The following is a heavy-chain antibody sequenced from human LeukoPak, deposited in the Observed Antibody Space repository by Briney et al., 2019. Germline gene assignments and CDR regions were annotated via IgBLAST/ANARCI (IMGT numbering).Heavy chain of an antibody. J-gene: IGHJ4*02. D-gene: IGHD2-2*01. Sequence: GGSLRLSCAASGFTFSSYAMSWVRQAPGKGLEWVSAIRGSGGSTYYADSVKGRLTISRDNSKNTLYLQMNSLRAEDTAVYYCAKLPPPYCSSTSCPDYWGQGTLVTVSS. CDR3: AKLPPPYCSSTSCPDY. V-gene: IGHV3-23*01. CDR1: GFTFSSYA. CDR2: IRGSGGST.